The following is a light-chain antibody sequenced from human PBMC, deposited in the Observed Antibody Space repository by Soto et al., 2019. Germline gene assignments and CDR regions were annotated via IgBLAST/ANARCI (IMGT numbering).Light chain of an antibody. Sequence: DIQMTQSPSTLSGSVGDRVTITCRASQGISSYLAWYQQKPGKAPKLLIYAASTLQSGVPSRFRGSGSGTDFTLTISSLQPEDFATYYCQQLGETFGPGTKVDI. V-gene: IGKV1-9*01. CDR1: QGISSY. J-gene: IGKJ3*01. CDR3: QQLGET. CDR2: AAS.